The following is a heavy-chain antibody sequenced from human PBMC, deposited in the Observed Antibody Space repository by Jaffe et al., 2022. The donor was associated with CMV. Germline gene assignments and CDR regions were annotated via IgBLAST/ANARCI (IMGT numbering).Heavy chain of an antibody. V-gene: IGHV4-34*01. Sequence: QVQLQQWGAGLLKPSETLSLTCAVYGGSFSGYYWSWIRQPPGKGLEWIGEINHSGSTNYNPSLKSRVTISVDTSKNQFSLKLSSVTAADTAVYYCARGRRGYSYGPLGYWGQGTLVTVSS. CDR2: INHSGST. CDR1: GGSFSGYY. D-gene: IGHD5-18*01. CDR3: ARGRRGYSYGPLGY. J-gene: IGHJ4*02.